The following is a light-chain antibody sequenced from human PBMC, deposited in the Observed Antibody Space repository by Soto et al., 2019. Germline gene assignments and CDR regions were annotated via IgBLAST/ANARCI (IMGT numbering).Light chain of an antibody. J-gene: IGLJ2*01. CDR1: SSNIGSNY. Sequence: QTVVTQPPSASGTPGQRVTISCSGSSSNIGSNYVYWFQQLPGTAPPLLIYSNNKRPSGVPDRFSGSKSGTSASLAISGLRSEDEADYYCAAWDDSLSGVVFGGGTQLTVL. CDR2: SNN. V-gene: IGLV1-47*02. CDR3: AAWDDSLSGVV.